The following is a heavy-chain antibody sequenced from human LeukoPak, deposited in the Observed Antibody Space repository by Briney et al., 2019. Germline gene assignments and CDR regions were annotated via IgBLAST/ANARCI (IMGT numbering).Heavy chain of an antibody. CDR1: GYTFTSYD. CDR2: MNPNSGNT. D-gene: IGHD6-13*01. J-gene: IGHJ4*02. V-gene: IGHV1-8*01. Sequence: ASVKVSCKASGYTFTSYDINWVRQATGQGGEWRGWMNPNSGNTGYAQKFQGRVTMTRNTSISTAYMELSSLRSEDTAVYYCARVYSSSWYLVDYWGQGALVTVSS. CDR3: ARVYSSSWYLVDY.